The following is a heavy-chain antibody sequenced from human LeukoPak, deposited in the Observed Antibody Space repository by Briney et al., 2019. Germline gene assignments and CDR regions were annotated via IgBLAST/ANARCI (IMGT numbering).Heavy chain of an antibody. D-gene: IGHD2-15*01. J-gene: IGHJ4*02. Sequence: GGSLEISWKASVLGFTNYWSAGARQTPEKGLEGMGIIYAGESDTRYTPSFQGHVTISADKSIKTAYLQWSSLKASDTAMYYCARRGGGNSGGFYFDYWGQGSMVTVSS. CDR2: IYAGESDT. CDR1: VLGFTNYW. V-gene: IGHV5-51*01. CDR3: ARRGGGNSGGFYFDY.